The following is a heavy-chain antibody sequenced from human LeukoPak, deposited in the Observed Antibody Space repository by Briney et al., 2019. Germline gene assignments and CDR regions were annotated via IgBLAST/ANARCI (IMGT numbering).Heavy chain of an antibody. CDR1: GFTFSTYT. CDR2: LSASSGST. J-gene: IGHJ2*01. Sequence: GGSLRLSCAASGFTFSTYTMHWVRQAPGKGLEWVSSLSASSGSTYYADSVRGRFTISRDNSKNTLFLQMNSLRAEDTAVYYCAKDPVDGVARDWYFDVWGRGTLVTVSS. V-gene: IGHV3-23*01. CDR3: AKDPVDGVARDWYFDV. D-gene: IGHD5-12*01.